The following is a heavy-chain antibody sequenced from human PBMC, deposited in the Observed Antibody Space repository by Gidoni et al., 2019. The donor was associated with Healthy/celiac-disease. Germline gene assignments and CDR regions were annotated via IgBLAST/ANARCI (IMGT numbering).Heavy chain of an antibody. CDR1: GFTFDDYA. CDR2: ISLNSGSI. V-gene: IGHV3-9*01. Sequence: EVQLVESGGGLVQPGRSLRLSCSASGFTFDDYAMPWVRQAPGKGLEWVSGISLNSGSIGYADSVKGRFTISRDNAKNSLYLQMNSLRAEDTALYYCAKVRVYYYDSSGYNDAFDIWGQGTMVTVSS. J-gene: IGHJ3*02. D-gene: IGHD3-22*01. CDR3: AKVRVYYYDSSGYNDAFDI.